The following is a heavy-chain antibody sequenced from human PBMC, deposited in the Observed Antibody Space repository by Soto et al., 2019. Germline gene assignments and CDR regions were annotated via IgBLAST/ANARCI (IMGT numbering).Heavy chain of an antibody. CDR3: ARESHDLLTGPPWVWYFDL. CDR1: GGSFSGYY. V-gene: IGHV4-34*01. J-gene: IGHJ2*01. CDR2: INDRGSI. D-gene: IGHD3-9*01. Sequence: QVQLQQWGAGPLRPLETLSLTCGVSGGSFSGYYWAWIRQSPGQGLEWIGEINDRGSINYNPSLKSRVSSSVDTSKNPYPLTLRSVTAADTAVYYCARESHDLLTGPPWVWYFDLWGRGTLVTVSS.